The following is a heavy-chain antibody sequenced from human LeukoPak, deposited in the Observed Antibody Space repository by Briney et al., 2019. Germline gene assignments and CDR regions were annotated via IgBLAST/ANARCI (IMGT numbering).Heavy chain of an antibody. CDR3: ARSPYYYDSSGYYTYFDY. Sequence: SETLSLTCAVYGGSFSGYYWSWLRQPPGKGLEWIGEINHSGSTNYNPSLTSRVTISVDTSKNQFSLKLSSVTAADTAVYYCARSPYYYDSSGYYTYFDYWGQGTLVTVSS. J-gene: IGHJ4*02. V-gene: IGHV4-34*01. D-gene: IGHD3-22*01. CDR1: GGSFSGYY. CDR2: INHSGST.